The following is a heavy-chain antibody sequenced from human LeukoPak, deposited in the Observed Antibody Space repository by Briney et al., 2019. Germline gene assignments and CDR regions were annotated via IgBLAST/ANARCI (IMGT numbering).Heavy chain of an antibody. CDR2: ITPYNSNT. Sequence: ASGKVSCKASVSTFATSGISWGRQAPGQGREWRGGITPYNSNTDYAQKLQGRVTMTTDTSTSTAYMELRSLRSDDTAIYYCARDLYYYGSGSYYDVFDVWGQGTMVTVSS. CDR3: ARDLYYYGSGSYYDVFDV. V-gene: IGHV1-18*01. D-gene: IGHD3-10*01. CDR1: VSTFATSG. J-gene: IGHJ3*01.